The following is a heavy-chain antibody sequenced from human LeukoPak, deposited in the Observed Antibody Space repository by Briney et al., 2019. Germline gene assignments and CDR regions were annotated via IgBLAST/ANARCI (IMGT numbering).Heavy chain of an antibody. Sequence: GASVKVSCKASGYTFTSYDTNWVRQATGQGLEWMGWMNPNSGNTGYAQKFQGRVTMTRNTSISTAYMELSSLGSEDTAVYYCASAVWFGESEATNWFDPWGQGTLVTVSS. V-gene: IGHV1-8*01. CDR3: ASAVWFGESEATNWFDP. J-gene: IGHJ5*02. CDR2: MNPNSGNT. D-gene: IGHD3-10*01. CDR1: GYTFTSYD.